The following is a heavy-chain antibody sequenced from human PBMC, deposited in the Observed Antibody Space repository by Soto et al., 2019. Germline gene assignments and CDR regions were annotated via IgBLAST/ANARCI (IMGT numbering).Heavy chain of an antibody. Sequence: GGSLRLSCAASGFTFSSYGMHWVRQAPGKGLEWVAVISYDGSGEYYADSVKGRISISRDNSKNTLYLQMNSLRAEDTAMYYCARDGGDGYNSYFDYWGQGTLVTVSS. CDR2: ISYDGSGE. D-gene: IGHD5-12*01. CDR1: GFTFSSYG. V-gene: IGHV3-30*03. J-gene: IGHJ4*02. CDR3: ARDGGDGYNSYFDY.